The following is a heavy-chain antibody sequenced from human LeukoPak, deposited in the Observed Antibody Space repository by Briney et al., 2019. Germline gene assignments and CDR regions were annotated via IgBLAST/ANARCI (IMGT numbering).Heavy chain of an antibody. CDR3: ARVVSGGSSYYGSGSYFDY. D-gene: IGHD3-10*01. J-gene: IGHJ4*02. Sequence: SETLSLTCAVYGGSFSGYYWSWIRQPPGKGLEWIGEINHSGSTNYNPSLKSRVTISVDTSKNQFSLKLSSVTAADTAVYYCARVVSGGSSYYGSGSYFDYWGQGTLVTVSS. CDR1: GGSFSGYY. V-gene: IGHV4-34*01. CDR2: INHSGST.